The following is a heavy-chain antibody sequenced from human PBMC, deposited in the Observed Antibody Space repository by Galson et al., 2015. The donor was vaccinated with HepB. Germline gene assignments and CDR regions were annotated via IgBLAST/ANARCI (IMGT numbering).Heavy chain of an antibody. J-gene: IGHJ3*02. V-gene: IGHV3-48*01. CDR1: GFTFDTYD. Sequence: SLRLSCAASGFTFDTYDMNWVRQAPGKGLEWISYISNTSITIYYAASVKGRFTISRDNAKNSLYLQMNSLRAEDTAVYYCAKDNLISDCSGGSCYSGDDAFDIWGQGTMVTVSS. CDR2: ISNTSITI. CDR3: AKDNLISDCSGGSCYSGDDAFDI. D-gene: IGHD2-15*01.